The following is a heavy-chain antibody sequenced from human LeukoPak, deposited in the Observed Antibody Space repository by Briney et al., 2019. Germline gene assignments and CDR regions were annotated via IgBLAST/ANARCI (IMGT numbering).Heavy chain of an antibody. CDR3: TSEGWVHAPGAFGI. J-gene: IGHJ3*02. CDR1: GYSISSGYY. Sequence: KPSETLSLTCAVSGYSISSGYYWGWIRQPPGTGREWIGSIYHSGSNYYNTSLKSRVTISVDTSKNPFSLKLTSGTAADGAIYYCTSEGWVHAPGAFGIWGQGTIVTVSS. V-gene: IGHV4-38-2*01. CDR2: IYHSGSN. D-gene: IGHD5-24*01.